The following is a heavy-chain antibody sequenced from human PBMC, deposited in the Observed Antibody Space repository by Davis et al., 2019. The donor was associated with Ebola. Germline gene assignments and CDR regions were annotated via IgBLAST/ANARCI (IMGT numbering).Heavy chain of an antibody. D-gene: IGHD2-2*01. CDR3: ASCSSTSCHGSWFDP. Sequence: ASVKVSCKASGYTFTSYYMHWVRQAPGQGLEWMGWMNPNSGNTGYAQKFQGRVTMTTDTSTSTAYMELRSLRSDDTAVYYCASCSSTSCHGSWFDPWGQGTLVTVSS. CDR1: GYTFTSYY. V-gene: IGHV1-8*02. CDR2: MNPNSGNT. J-gene: IGHJ5*02.